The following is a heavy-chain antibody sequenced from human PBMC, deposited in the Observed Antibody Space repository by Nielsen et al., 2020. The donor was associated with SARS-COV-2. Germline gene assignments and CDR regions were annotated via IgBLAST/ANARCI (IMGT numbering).Heavy chain of an antibody. J-gene: IGHJ4*02. CDR2: ISYDGSRK. CDR3: AREGSGGYSGYGYQYYLDY. CDR1: AFTFRNYG. V-gene: IGHV3-30*03. D-gene: IGHD5-12*01. Sequence: GESLKISCSASAFTFRNYGMHWVRQAPGKGLEWVTVISYDGSRKDYADSVKGRFTISRDNSKNTLYLQMNSLTGDDTAVYYCAREGSGGYSGYGYQYYLDYWGQGVLVTVSS.